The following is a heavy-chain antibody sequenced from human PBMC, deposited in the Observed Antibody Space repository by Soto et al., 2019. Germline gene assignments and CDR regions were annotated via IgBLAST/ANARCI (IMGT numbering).Heavy chain of an antibody. CDR1: GYTFTSYG. Sequence: QVQLVQSGAEVKKPGASVKVSCKASGYTFTSYGISWVRQAPGQGLEWMGWISAYNGDTKYAQRFQGRVTMTTDTSTSTAYMDLRSLRSDDTAVYYCARDFSMTVVVGGYWGQGTLVNVSS. D-gene: IGHD3-22*01. CDR2: ISAYNGDT. CDR3: ARDFSMTVVVGGY. J-gene: IGHJ4*02. V-gene: IGHV1-18*01.